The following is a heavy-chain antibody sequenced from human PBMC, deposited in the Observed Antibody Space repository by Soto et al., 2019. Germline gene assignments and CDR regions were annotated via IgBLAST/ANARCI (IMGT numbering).Heavy chain of an antibody. Sequence: EVQLVESGGGVVQPGGSLRLSCAASGFTFSAYSMNWVRQAPGKGLEWVSHITSSSGTIYYADSVKGRFTISRDNAKNSLYLQMDSLRAEDTAVYYCARGTTLFGVVNWCKGTTVTVSS. V-gene: IGHV3-48*01. D-gene: IGHD3-3*01. CDR2: ITSSSGTI. CDR3: ARGTTLFGVVN. CDR1: GFTFSAYS. J-gene: IGHJ6*04.